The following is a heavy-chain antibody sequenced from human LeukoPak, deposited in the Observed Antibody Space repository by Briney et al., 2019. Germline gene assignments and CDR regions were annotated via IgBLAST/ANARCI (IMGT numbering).Heavy chain of an antibody. D-gene: IGHD6-6*01. J-gene: IGHJ4*02. V-gene: IGHV3-48*03. Sequence: GGSLRLSCAASGFTFSSYEMNWVRKAPGKGLEWVSYISSSGSTIYYADSVKGRFTISRDNAKNSLYLQMNSLRAEDTAVYYCARARWVGSSSRFDYWGQGTLVTVSS. CDR1: GFTFSSYE. CDR3: ARARWVGSSSRFDY. CDR2: ISSSGSTI.